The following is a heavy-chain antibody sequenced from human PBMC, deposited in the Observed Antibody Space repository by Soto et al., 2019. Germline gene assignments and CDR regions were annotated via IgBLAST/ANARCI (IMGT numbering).Heavy chain of an antibody. CDR1: GYTFTGHF. CDR3: ATSSGSSLYYGMDV. Sequence: QVQLVQSEAEVKKPGASVKVSCKASGYTFTGHFMHWVRQAPGQGLEWMGWIIPKSGGTNYAQKFQGRVTMTRDTSISTAHMELSRLTSDDTAVYYCATSSGSSLYYGMDVWGQGTTVTVSS. CDR2: IIPKSGGT. D-gene: IGHD6-13*01. V-gene: IGHV1-2*02. J-gene: IGHJ6*02.